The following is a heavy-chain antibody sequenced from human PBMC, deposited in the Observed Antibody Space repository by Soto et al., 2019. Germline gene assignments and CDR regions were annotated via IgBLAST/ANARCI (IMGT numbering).Heavy chain of an antibody. D-gene: IGHD2-2*01. CDR3: ARRYCSSTSCRYYYGMDV. V-gene: IGHV3-20*04. J-gene: IGHJ6*02. CDR1: GFTFDDYG. Sequence: EVQLVESGGGVVRPGGSLRLSCAASGFTFDDYGMSWVRQAPGKGLEWVSGINWNGGSTGYADSVKGRFTISRNNAKNPLYLQMNSLSAEDTALYYCARRYCSSTSCRYYYGMDVWGQGTTVTVSS. CDR2: INWNGGST.